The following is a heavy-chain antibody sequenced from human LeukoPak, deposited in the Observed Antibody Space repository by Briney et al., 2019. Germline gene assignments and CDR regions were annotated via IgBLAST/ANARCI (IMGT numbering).Heavy chain of an antibody. CDR1: AFTFSSYW. D-gene: IGHD3-22*01. J-gene: IGHJ4*02. V-gene: IGHV3-74*01. CDR2: INSDGSQT. CDR3: ARDGQYYYDTPGLYGGLNL. Sequence: PGGSLRLSCAASAFTFSSYWMHWVRQAPGKGLVWVSRINSDGSQTDYADSVRGRFTISRDNAENTLYLQMDSLRAEDTAVYFCARDGQYYYDTPGLYGGLNLWGQGALVTVSS.